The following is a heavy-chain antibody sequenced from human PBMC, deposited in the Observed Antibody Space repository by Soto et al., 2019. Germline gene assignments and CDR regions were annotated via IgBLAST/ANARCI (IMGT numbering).Heavy chain of an antibody. Sequence: ESLTISCKTSGYSFSNYWVGWVRQMPGKGLEWIGIIYPGGSDTRYSPSFQGQVTISAVKSISAAYLQWSSLKASDTAMYYCGRHPYGDYDIMDVWGQGTTVTVSS. CDR3: GRHPYGDYDIMDV. V-gene: IGHV5-51*01. J-gene: IGHJ6*02. CDR1: GYSFSNYW. CDR2: IYPGGSDT. D-gene: IGHD2-8*01.